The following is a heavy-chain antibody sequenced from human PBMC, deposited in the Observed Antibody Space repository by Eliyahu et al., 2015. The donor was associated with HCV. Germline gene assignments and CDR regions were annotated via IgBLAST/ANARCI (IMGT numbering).Heavy chain of an antibody. Sequence: EVQLVQSGAEVKKPGESLXISCXGSGYSFSSXXIGWVRXMPGRGVEWMGIIYPDDSDTRDSPSFQGQVTISVDKSISTTYLQWSSLKASDTAMYYCARCRGYCTNTSCYDTYFDYWGQGTLVTVSS. CDR1: GYSFSSXX. J-gene: IGHJ4*02. V-gene: IGHV5-51*01. CDR3: ARCRGYCTNTSCYDTYFDY. D-gene: IGHD2-2*01. CDR2: IYPDDSDT.